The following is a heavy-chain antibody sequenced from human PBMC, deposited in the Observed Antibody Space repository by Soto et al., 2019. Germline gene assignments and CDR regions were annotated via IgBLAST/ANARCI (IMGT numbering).Heavy chain of an antibody. CDR1: GFTFSSYA. J-gene: IGHJ6*04. V-gene: IGHV3-23*01. D-gene: IGHD5-18*01. Sequence: VGSLRLSCAASGFTFSSYAMSWVRQAPGKGLEWVSAISGSGGSTYYADSVKGRFTISRDNSKNTLYLQMNSLRAEDTAVYYCANPREKVDSYCPAYGMDVWGKATPVCVSS. CDR3: ANPREKVDSYCPAYGMDV. CDR2: ISGSGGST.